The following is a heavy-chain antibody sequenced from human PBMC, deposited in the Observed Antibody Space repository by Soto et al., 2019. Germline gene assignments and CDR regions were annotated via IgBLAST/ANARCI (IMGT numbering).Heavy chain of an antibody. CDR3: ARSGVYSGAWPRTY. J-gene: IGHJ4*02. D-gene: IGHD6-19*01. Sequence: SQTLSLPFAISGDSVSSNSAAWNWIRPSPSRGLEWLGRTYYRSKWYNDYAVSVKSRITINPDTSKNQFSLQLNSVTPEDTAVYYCARSGVYSGAWPRTYWGQGTLVTVSS. V-gene: IGHV6-1*01. CDR1: GDSVSSNSAA. CDR2: TYYRSKWYN.